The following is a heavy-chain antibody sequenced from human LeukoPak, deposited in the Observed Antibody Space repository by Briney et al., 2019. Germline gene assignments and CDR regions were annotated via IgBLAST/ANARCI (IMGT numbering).Heavy chain of an antibody. CDR2: IYYSGST. D-gene: IGHD4-23*01. CDR1: GDSISSYY. J-gene: IGHJ5*02. V-gene: IGHV4-59*01. CDR3: ASSHDYGGYWFDP. Sequence: PSETLSLTCTVSGDSISSYYWSWIRQPPGKGLEWIGYIYYSGSTNYNPSLKSRVTISVDTSKNQFSLKLSSVTAADTAVYYCASSHDYGGYWFDPWGQGTLVTVSS.